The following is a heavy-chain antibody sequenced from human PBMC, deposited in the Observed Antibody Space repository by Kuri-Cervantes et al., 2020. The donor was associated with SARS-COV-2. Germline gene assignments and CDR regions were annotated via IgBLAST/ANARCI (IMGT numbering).Heavy chain of an antibody. J-gene: IGHJ4*02. D-gene: IGHD3-22*01. CDR1: GFTFSNAW. V-gene: IGHV3-15*01. CDR2: IKSKTDGGTT. Sequence: GESLKISCAASGFTFSNAWMSWVRQAPGKGLEWVGRIKSKTDGGTTDYAAPVKGRFTISRDDSKNTLYLQMNSLKTEGTAVYYCTTDPSPPYYYDSSGYSGYWGQGTLVTVSS. CDR3: TTDPSPPYYYDSSGYSGY.